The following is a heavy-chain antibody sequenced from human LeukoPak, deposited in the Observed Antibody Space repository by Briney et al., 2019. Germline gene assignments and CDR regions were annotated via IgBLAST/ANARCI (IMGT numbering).Heavy chain of an antibody. J-gene: IGHJ4*02. D-gene: IGHD3-22*01. CDR3: AGVPMSYYDSSGHKIGRFGYFDY. Sequence: GASVKVSCKASGYTFTGYYMHWVRQAPGQGLEWMGWINPNSGGTNYAQKFQGRVTMTRDTSISTAYMELSRLRSDDTAVYYCAGVPMSYYDSSGHKIGRFGYFDYWGQGTLVTVSS. CDR2: INPNSGGT. CDR1: GYTFTGYY. V-gene: IGHV1-2*02.